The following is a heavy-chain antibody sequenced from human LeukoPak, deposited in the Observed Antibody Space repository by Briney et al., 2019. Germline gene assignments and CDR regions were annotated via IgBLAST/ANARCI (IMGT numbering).Heavy chain of an antibody. J-gene: IGHJ4*02. CDR1: GFTFSSFE. CDR2: ISSIGATI. CDR3: ARGPYKYVISANPDY. Sequence: GGSLRLSCAASGFTFSSFEMNWVRQATGKGLEWVSYISSIGATIYYADSVKGRFTIFRDNAKNSLFLQMNSLRAEDTAVYYCARGPYKYVISANPDYWGQGTLVTVSS. D-gene: IGHD1-1*01. V-gene: IGHV3-48*03.